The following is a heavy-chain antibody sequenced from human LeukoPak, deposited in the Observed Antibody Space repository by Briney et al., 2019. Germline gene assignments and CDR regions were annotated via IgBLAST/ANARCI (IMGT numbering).Heavy chain of an antibody. D-gene: IGHD3-22*01. CDR2: ISYDGSNK. J-gene: IGHJ4*02. Sequence: GRSLRLSCAASGFTFSSYGMHWVRQAPGKGLEWVAVISYDGSNKYYADSVKGRFTISRDNSKNTLYLQMNSLRAEDTAVYYCAIFFRTYYYDSSGGNDYWGQGTLVTVSS. V-gene: IGHV3-30*03. CDR3: AIFFRTYYYDSSGGNDY. CDR1: GFTFSSYG.